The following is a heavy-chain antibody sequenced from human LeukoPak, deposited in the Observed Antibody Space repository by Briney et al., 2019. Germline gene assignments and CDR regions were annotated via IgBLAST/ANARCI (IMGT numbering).Heavy chain of an antibody. D-gene: IGHD3-10*01. J-gene: IGHJ4*02. CDR1: GDSIGSFY. Sequence: SETLSLTCTVSGDSIGSFYWSWIRQPPGKGLEWIGWIYYSASTSYNPSLKSRVTISVDTSKNQFSLKLSSVTAADTAVYYCARSGGLPDYWGQGTLVTVSS. V-gene: IGHV4-59*01. CDR3: ARSGGLPDY. CDR2: IYYSAST.